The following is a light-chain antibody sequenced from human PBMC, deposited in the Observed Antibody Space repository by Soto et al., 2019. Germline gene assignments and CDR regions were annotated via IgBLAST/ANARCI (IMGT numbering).Light chain of an antibody. CDR2: DVS. V-gene: IGLV2-14*01. Sequence: QSALTQPASVSVSPGQSITISCTGTRSDVVGYNYVSWYQQHPGKAPKLMIYDVSNRPSGVSNRFSGSKSGNTASLTISGLQAEDEADYYCSSYTSSSTLLYVFGTGTKLTVL. CDR1: RSDVVGYNY. CDR3: SSYTSSSTLLYV. J-gene: IGLJ1*01.